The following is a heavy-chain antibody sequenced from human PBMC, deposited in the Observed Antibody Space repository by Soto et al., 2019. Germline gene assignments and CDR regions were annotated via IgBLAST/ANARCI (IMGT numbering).Heavy chain of an antibody. CDR1: GGSINNYY. CDR3: ARDGGSGWNFDY. CDR2: VSYRGST. V-gene: IGHV4-59*01. Sequence: SETLSLTCTVSGGSINNYYWSWIRQPPGKELEWIGYVSYRGSTNYNPSLKSRVSIVVDTSKNEFSLKLNSVTAADTAVYYCARDGGSGWNFDYWGRGTLVTV. J-gene: IGHJ4*02. D-gene: IGHD6-19*01.